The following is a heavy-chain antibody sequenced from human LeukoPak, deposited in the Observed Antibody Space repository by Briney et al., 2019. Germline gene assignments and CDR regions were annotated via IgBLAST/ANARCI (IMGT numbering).Heavy chain of an antibody. CDR1: GYAFTSYG. J-gene: IGHJ6*04. D-gene: IGHD1-26*01. Sequence: GASVKVSCKASGYAFTSYGISWVRQAPGQGLERMGWISVYNGNTNYAQKLQGRVTMTTDTSTSTAYMALRRLSSDDTAVYYCARDRWELPLMDVWGKGTTVTVSS. CDR3: ARDRWELPLMDV. CDR2: ISVYNGNT. V-gene: IGHV1-18*01.